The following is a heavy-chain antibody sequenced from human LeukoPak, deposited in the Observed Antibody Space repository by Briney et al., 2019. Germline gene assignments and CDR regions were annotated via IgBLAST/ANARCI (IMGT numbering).Heavy chain of an antibody. CDR1: GGSISSGDYY. Sequence: SQTLSLTCTVSGGSISSGDYYWSWIRQPPGKGLEWIEYIYYSGSTYYNPSLKSRVTISVDTSKNQFSLKLSSVTAADTAVYYCARGSLQWLLPHWGQGTLVTVSS. D-gene: IGHD3-22*01. CDR3: ARGSLQWLLPH. V-gene: IGHV4-30-4*01. J-gene: IGHJ4*02. CDR2: IYYSGST.